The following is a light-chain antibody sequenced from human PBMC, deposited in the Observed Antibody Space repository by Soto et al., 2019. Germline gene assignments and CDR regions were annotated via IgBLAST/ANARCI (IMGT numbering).Light chain of an antibody. J-gene: IGKJ4*01. CDR3: QQYGKVSLT. V-gene: IGKV3-20*01. Sequence: EIVLTQSPGTLSLSPGERATLSCRASQSVSTSYLAWYQQKPGQAPTLLTYGPSSRATGIQDRFSSSGSWTDFAPTSSKLEPEGYEVYYWQQYGKVSLTFGRGTKLAIK. CDR2: GPS. CDR1: QSVSTSY.